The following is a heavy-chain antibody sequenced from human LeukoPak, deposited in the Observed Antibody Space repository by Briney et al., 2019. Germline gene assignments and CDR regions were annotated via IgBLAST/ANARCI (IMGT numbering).Heavy chain of an antibody. V-gene: IGHV3-13*01. CDR3: ARGPYYYYMDV. CDR1: GFTFSSYD. Sequence: GGSLRLSCAASGFTFSSYDMHWVRQAPGKGLEWVSAIGTAGDTYYPGSVKGRFTISRENAKNSLYLQMNSLRAGDTAVYYCARGPYYYYMDVWGKGTTVTVSS. CDR2: IGTAGDT. J-gene: IGHJ6*03.